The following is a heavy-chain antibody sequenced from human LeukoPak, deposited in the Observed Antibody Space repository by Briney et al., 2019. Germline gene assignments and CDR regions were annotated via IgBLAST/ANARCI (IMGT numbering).Heavy chain of an antibody. CDR2: MYSEGGT. J-gene: IGHJ4*02. V-gene: IGHV3-66*01. Sequence: GGSLRLSCAASGINVGSNYMNWVRQAPGRGLEWVSVMYSEGGTNYADSVKGRFTISRDYLKNTLYLQMDSLRVEDTAVYYCAYDFWSDYWGQGTLVTASS. D-gene: IGHD3-3*01. CDR1: GINVGSNY. CDR3: AYDFWSDY.